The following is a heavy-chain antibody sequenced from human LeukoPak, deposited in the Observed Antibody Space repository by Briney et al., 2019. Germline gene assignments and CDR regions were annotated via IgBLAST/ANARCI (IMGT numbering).Heavy chain of an antibody. CDR1: GGSISSSSYY. D-gene: IGHD3-10*01. CDR3: ASGEALRVGYMDV. CDR2: IYYSGST. J-gene: IGHJ6*03. Sequence: SETLSLTCTVSGGSISSSSYYWGWIRQPPGKGLEWIGSIYYSGSTYYNPSLKSRVTISVDTSKNQFSLKLSSVTAADTAVYYCASGEALRVGYMDVWGKGTTVTVSS. V-gene: IGHV4-39*01.